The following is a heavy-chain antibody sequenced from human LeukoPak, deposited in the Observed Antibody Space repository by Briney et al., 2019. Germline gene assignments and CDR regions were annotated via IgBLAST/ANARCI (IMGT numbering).Heavy chain of an antibody. CDR2: IYYSGST. D-gene: IGHD6-19*01. CDR1: GGSISSYY. Sequence: SETLSLTCTVSGGSISSYYWSWIRQPPGKGLEWIGYIYYSGSTNYNPSLKSRVTISVDTSKNQFSLKLSSVTVADTAVYYCAKGSRGWGISGDLDYWGQGTLVTVSS. V-gene: IGHV4-59*01. J-gene: IGHJ4*02. CDR3: AKGSRGWGISGDLDY.